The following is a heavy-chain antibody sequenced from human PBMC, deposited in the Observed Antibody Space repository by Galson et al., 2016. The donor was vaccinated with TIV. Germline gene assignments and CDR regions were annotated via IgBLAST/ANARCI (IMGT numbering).Heavy chain of an antibody. V-gene: IGHV3-23*01. CDR2: TSGSGGIT. Sequence: SLRLSCAASGFTFDFYAMSWVRQAPGQGLEWVSGTSGSGGITYFADSVKGRFTISRDNSRNTLFLQIHSLRVEDTAVYYCAKRKNYGGDAFEDWGQGTLVTVSS. CDR3: AKRKNYGGDAFED. CDR1: GFTFDFYA. J-gene: IGHJ3*01. D-gene: IGHD2-21*01.